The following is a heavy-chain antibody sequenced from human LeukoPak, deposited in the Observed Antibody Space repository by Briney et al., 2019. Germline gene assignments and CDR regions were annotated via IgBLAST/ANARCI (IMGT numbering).Heavy chain of an antibody. CDR2: IYYSGST. D-gene: IGHD4-17*01. CDR3: VSQSTVTSFFAFDI. CDR1: GGSISSGDYY. Sequence: SETLSLTCTVSGGSISSGDYYWSWIRQPPGKGLEWIGYIYYSGSTYYNPSLKSRVTISVDTSKNQFSLKLSSVTAADTAVYYCVSQSTVTSFFAFDIWGQGTMVTVSS. V-gene: IGHV4-30-4*01. J-gene: IGHJ3*02.